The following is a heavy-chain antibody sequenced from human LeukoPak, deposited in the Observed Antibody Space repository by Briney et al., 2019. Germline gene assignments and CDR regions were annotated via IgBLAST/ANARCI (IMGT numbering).Heavy chain of an antibody. V-gene: IGHV4-38-2*01. CDR1: GYSISSGYY. Sequence: SETLSLTCAVSGYSISSGYYWGWIRQPPGEGLEWIGSIYHSGSTYYNPSLKSRVTISVDTSKNQFSLKLSSVTAADTAVYYCASTYCSSTSCSLNAFDIWGQGTMVTVSS. CDR2: IYHSGST. CDR3: ASTYCSSTSCSLNAFDI. D-gene: IGHD2-2*01. J-gene: IGHJ3*02.